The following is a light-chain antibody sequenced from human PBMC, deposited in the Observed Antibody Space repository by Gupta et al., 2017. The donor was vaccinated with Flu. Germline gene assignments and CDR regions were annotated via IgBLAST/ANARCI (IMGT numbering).Light chain of an antibody. CDR2: KAS. Sequence: DIQLTQPPSTLSASVGDRVSITCRASQSISGWLAWYQQKPGKAPKLLIYKASSLESGVPSRFSGSGSGTEFTLTISSLQPDDFATYYCQQYNSYSEGTFGQGTKLEIK. V-gene: IGKV1-5*03. CDR1: QSISGW. J-gene: IGKJ2*02. CDR3: QQYNSYSEGT.